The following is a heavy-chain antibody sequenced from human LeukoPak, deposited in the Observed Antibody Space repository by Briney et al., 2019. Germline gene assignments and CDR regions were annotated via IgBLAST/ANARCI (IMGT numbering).Heavy chain of an antibody. V-gene: IGHV1-3*03. CDR2: INPANGYT. CDR1: GYTFTNYA. Sequence: ASVKVSCKTSGYTFTNYAMHWVRQAPGQTIEWLAWINPANGYTRYSQHFQDRVTVSSDTSADTAYMEMSSLRSEDKAIYYCAIRDGHTDHWGQGTLVAVSS. D-gene: IGHD5-24*01. J-gene: IGHJ4*02. CDR3: AIRDGHTDH.